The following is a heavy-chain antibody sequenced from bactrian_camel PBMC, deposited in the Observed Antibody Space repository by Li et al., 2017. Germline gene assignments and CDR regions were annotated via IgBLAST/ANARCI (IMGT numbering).Heavy chain of an antibody. J-gene: IGHJ4*01. CDR3: AADLGWCGSAPLQREFRN. V-gene: IGHV3S53*01. CDR2: IGSSGTS. CDR1: GYPLSSYC. Sequence: HVQLVESGGGSVQAGESLRLSCAFSGYPLSSYCMAWFRQAAGEEREAVAVIGSSGTSTYADSVQGRFTISRDNVKNTVYLQMNSLKPEDTAVYYCAADLGWCGSAPLQREFRNWGQGTQVTVS. D-gene: IGHD6*01.